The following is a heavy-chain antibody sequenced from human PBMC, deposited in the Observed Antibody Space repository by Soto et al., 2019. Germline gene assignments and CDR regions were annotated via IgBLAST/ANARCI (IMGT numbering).Heavy chain of an antibody. CDR2: IIPISGTA. V-gene: IGHV1-69*01. D-gene: IGHD2-2*01. CDR1: GGTFSSYA. J-gene: IGHJ6*02. CDR3: ARSQGSSTSLEIYYYYYYGMDV. Sequence: QVQLVQSGAEVKKPGSSVKVSCKPSGGTFSSYAISWVRQAPGQGLEWMGGIIPISGTANYAQKFQGRVTITADESTSTDNMELSSLRSDDTAVYYCARSQGSSTSLEIYYYYYYGMDVWGQGTTVTVSS.